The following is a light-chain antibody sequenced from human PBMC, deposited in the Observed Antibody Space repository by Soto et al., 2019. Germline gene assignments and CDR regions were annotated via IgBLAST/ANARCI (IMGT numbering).Light chain of an antibody. J-gene: IGKJ5*01. CDR3: QQSYSTPPIT. Sequence: DIQMTQSPSSLSASVGDRVTITCRASQSISSYLNWYQQKPGKAXKLLIYATSSLQSGVPSRFSGSGSGTDFTLTISSLQPEDFATYYGQQSYSTPPITFGQGTRLEIK. V-gene: IGKV1-39*01. CDR1: QSISSY. CDR2: ATS.